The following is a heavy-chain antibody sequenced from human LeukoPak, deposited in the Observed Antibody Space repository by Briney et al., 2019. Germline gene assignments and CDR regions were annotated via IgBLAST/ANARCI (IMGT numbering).Heavy chain of an antibody. Sequence: SETLSLTCAVSGSSISGGYYWAWIRQPPGKGLEWIGSIYHSGSRYESGSTYYNPSLKSRVTISADTSNNQFSLKLKFVTAADPDVYYCARNYSRSPGGLKYFDYWGQGSLVTVSS. J-gene: IGHJ4*02. CDR3: ARNYSRSPGGLKYFDY. CDR2: IYHSGSRYESGST. CDR1: GSSISGGYY. D-gene: IGHD6-6*01. V-gene: IGHV4-38-2*01.